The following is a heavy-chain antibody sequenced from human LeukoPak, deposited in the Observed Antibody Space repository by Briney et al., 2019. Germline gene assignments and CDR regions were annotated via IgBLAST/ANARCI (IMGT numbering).Heavy chain of an antibody. CDR1: GGSINSGRYY. D-gene: IGHD6-13*01. V-gene: IGHV4-61*02. Sequence: PSQTLSLTCTVSGGSINSGRYYWSWIRQPAGKGLEWIGRIYTSGSTNYNPSLKSRVTISLDTSKNQFSLKLSSVTAADTAVYYCARRASSSYRGWFDPWGQGTLVTVSS. CDR2: IYTSGST. CDR3: ARRASSSYRGWFDP. J-gene: IGHJ5*02.